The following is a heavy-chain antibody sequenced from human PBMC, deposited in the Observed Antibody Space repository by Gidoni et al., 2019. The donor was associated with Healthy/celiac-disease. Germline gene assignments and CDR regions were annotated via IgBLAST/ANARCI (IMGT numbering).Heavy chain of an antibody. V-gene: IGHV4-34*01. CDR2: INHSGST. J-gene: IGHJ5*02. CDR1: GGSFSGYY. D-gene: IGHD3-10*01. CDR3: ARGRHYYGSGSYLSP. Sequence: HVQLQQWGAGLLKPSETLSLTCAVYGGSFSGYYWSWIRPPPGKGLEWIGEINHSGSTNYNPSLKSRVTISVDTSKNQFSLKLSSVTAADTAVYYCARGRHYYGSGSYLSPWGQGTLVTVSS.